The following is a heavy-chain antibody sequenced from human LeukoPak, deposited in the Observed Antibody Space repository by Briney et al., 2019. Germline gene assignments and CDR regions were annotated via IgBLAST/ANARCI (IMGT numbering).Heavy chain of an antibody. J-gene: IGHJ4*02. CDR1: GFTFSTYA. Sequence: GGSLRLSCAASGFTFSTYALHWVRQAPGKGLEWVAVIWYDGSNKYYADSVKGRFTISRDNSKNTLYLQMNSLRAEDTAVYYCARVLDAYFDYWGQGTLVTVSS. CDR2: IWYDGSNK. D-gene: IGHD1-1*01. CDR3: ARVLDAYFDY. V-gene: IGHV3-33*08.